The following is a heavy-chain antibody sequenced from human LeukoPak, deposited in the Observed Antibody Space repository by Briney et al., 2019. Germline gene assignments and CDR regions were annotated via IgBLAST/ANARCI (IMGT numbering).Heavy chain of an antibody. CDR2: INHSGST. V-gene: IGHV4-34*01. D-gene: IGHD1-14*01. Sequence: PSETLSLTCAVYGGSFSGYYWSWIRQPPGKGLEWIGEINHSGSTNYNPSLKSRVTISVDTSKNQFSLKLSSVTAADTAVYYCARGGIGRYFDYWGQGTLVTVSP. J-gene: IGHJ4*02. CDR3: ARGGIGRYFDY. CDR1: GGSFSGYY.